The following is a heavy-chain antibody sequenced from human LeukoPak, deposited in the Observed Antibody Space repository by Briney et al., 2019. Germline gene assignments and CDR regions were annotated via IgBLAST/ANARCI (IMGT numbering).Heavy chain of an antibody. D-gene: IGHD5-18*01. CDR1: SGSISSYY. Sequence: SSETLSLTCTVSSGSISSYYWSWIRQPAGKGLEWIGRIYTSGSTNYNPSLKSRVTMSVDTSKNQFSLKLSSVTAADTAIYYCAKGAGGFSYYNWFDPWAREPWSPSP. CDR2: IYTSGST. CDR3: AKGAGGFSYYNWFDP. V-gene: IGHV4-4*07. J-gene: IGHJ5*02.